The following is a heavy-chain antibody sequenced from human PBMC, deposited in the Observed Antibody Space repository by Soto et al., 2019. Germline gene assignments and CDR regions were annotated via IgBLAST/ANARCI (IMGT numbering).Heavy chain of an antibody. V-gene: IGHV1-69*01. D-gene: IGHD3-22*01. CDR1: GGTFSSYA. CDR3: ARGRTQNYYDSSGYPYYFDY. Sequence: QVQLVESGGGVVQPGRSLRLSCAASGGTFSSYAISWVRQAPGQGLEWMGGIIPIFGTANYAQKFQGRVTITADESTSTAYMELSSLRSEDTAVYYCARGRTQNYYDSSGYPYYFDYWGQGTLVTVSS. J-gene: IGHJ4*02. CDR2: IIPIFGTA.